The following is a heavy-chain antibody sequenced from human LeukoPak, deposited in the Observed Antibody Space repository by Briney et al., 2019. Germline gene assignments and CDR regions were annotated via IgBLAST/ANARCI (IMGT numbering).Heavy chain of an antibody. D-gene: IGHD3-10*01. CDR3: AKDGRQRKTYFYGSGSANAFDI. CDR1: GFIFSTYG. J-gene: IGHJ3*02. CDR2: IRYDGSNQ. V-gene: IGHV3-30*02. Sequence: PGGSLRLSCAASGFIFSTYGMHWVRQAPGKGLEWVAFIRYDGSNQYYAGSVKGRFTISRENSKNTLYLQMNSLRAEDTAVYYCAKDGRQRKTYFYGSGSANAFDIWGQGTMVTVSS.